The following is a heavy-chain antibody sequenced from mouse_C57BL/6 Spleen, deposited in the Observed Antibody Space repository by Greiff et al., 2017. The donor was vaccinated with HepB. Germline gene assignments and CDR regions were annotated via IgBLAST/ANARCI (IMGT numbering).Heavy chain of an antibody. J-gene: IGHJ4*01. V-gene: IGHV3-6*01. Sequence: EVQLQESGPGLVKPSQSLSLTCSVTGYSITSGYYWNWIRQFPGNKLEWMGYISYDGSNNYNPSLKNRISITRDTSKNQFFLKLKSVTTEDTATYYCARDERGAMDYWGQGTSVTVSS. CDR1: GYSITSGYY. CDR3: ARDERGAMDY. CDR2: ISYDGSN.